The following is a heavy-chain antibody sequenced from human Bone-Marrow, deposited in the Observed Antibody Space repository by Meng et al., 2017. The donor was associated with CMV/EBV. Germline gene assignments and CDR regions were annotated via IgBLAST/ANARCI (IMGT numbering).Heavy chain of an antibody. D-gene: IGHD3-16*01. CDR1: GFTFSSYG. V-gene: IGHV3-30*02. CDR2: IRWDGGSI. CDR3: AKEGDFMGWVKFDN. Sequence: GGSLRLSCAASGFTFSSYGMHWVRQAPGKGLEWVAFIRWDGGSIYYAPSVEGRFTISRDNSKNSLYLQMSSLRTEDTAVYYCAKEGDFMGWVKFDNWGQGTLVTVSS. J-gene: IGHJ4*02.